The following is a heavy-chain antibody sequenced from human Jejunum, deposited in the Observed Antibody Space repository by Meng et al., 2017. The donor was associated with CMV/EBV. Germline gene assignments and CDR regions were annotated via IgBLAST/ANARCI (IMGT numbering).Heavy chain of an antibody. J-gene: IGHJ5*02. V-gene: IGHV1-2*06. CDR2: INPNSGGT. CDR1: GDTYTDYY. CDR3: AHQAVAGTRGWFDP. D-gene: IGHD6-19*01. Sequence: VHVVESGAGVKKPGASVKVSCKASGDTYTDYYIHWVRQAPGKGLEWMGRINPNSGGTNYAQKFQGRVSMTRDTSISTAYMELSRLRSDDTAVYYCAHQAVAGTRGWFDPWGQGTLVTVSS.